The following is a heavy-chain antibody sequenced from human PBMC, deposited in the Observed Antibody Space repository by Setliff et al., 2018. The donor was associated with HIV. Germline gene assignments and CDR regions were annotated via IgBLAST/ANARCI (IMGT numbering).Heavy chain of an antibody. V-gene: IGHV3-7*01. CDR2: INEDGSVT. J-gene: IGHJ3*02. Sequence: PGGSLRLSCAASGFTFSSYNMNWVRQAPGKGLEWVANINEDGSVTYSLDSVRGRFTFSRDNAKNSLYLQMNSLRAEDTAVYYCARDPYYYDSSGYGPRAFDIWGQGTMDTVSS. CDR3: ARDPYYYDSSGYGPRAFDI. D-gene: IGHD3-22*01. CDR1: GFTFSSYN.